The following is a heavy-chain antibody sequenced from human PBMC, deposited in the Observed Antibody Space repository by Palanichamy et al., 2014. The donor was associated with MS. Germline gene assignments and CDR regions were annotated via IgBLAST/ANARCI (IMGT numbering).Heavy chain of an antibody. J-gene: IGHJ6*02. V-gene: IGHV3-7*01. Sequence: EVQLVEVWGRAWSSLGGPVRLSCEASGFKFHNYWMTWVRQAPGKGLEWVASIKPDGSEKYHVDSVKGRFTISRDNAKKSLFLQMNSLRAEDTAVYYCARGHYGMDVWGQGTTVTVS. CDR3: ARGHYGMDV. CDR2: IKPDGSEK. CDR1: GFKFHNYW.